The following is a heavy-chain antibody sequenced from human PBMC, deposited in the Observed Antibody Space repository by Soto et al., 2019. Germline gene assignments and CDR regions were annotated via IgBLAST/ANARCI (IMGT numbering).Heavy chain of an antibody. D-gene: IGHD3-10*01. V-gene: IGHV3-49*04. J-gene: IGHJ6*02. CDR1: GFTFGDYA. CDR2: IRSKAYGGTT. CDR3: TRDSPRITMVRGVIWYGMDV. Sequence: PGGSLRLSCTASGFTFGDYAMSWVRQAPGKGLEWVGFIRSKAYGGTTEYAASVKGRFTLSRDDSKSIAYLQMNSLKTEDTAVYYCTRDSPRITMVRGVIWYGMDVWGQGTTVTVSS.